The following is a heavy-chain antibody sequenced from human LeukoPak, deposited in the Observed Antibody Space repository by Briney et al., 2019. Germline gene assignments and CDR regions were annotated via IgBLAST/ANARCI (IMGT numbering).Heavy chain of an antibody. CDR1: GFTFSDYA. D-gene: IGHD1-14*01. J-gene: IGHJ4*02. Sequence: GGSLRLSCAASGFTFSDYAMHWVRQAPGKGPECVSVISYDGSNKYYGDSVKGRFTISRDNSKDTLYLQMDSLRAEDTAVYYCAKVKARFQTGAYHLLFDRWGQGTLVTVSA. V-gene: IGHV3-30*18. CDR3: AKVKARFQTGAYHLLFDR. CDR2: ISYDGSNK.